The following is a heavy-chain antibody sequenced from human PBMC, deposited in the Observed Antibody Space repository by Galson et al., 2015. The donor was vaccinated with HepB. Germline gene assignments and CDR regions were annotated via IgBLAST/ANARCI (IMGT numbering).Heavy chain of an antibody. CDR1: GYTFTSYD. J-gene: IGHJ3*02. V-gene: IGHV1-8*01. Sequence: SVTVSCKASGYTFTSYDINWVRQATGQGLEWMGWMNPNSGNTGYAQKFQGRVTMTRNTSISTAYMELSSLRSEDTAVYYCATSPWLVGAFDIWGQGTMVTVSS. CDR2: MNPNSGNT. D-gene: IGHD6-19*01. CDR3: ATSPWLVGAFDI.